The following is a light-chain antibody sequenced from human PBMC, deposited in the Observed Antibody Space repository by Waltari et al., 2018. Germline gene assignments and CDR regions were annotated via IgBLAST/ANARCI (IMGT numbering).Light chain of an antibody. Sequence: DIVMTQSPDSLAVSLGERDTINCKSRQSVLSRSNNKNYLSWFQQKPGQPPKMLIYWASTRQSGVPDRFSGSGSGTDFTLTISSLQAEDVAVYYCQQYYGAPLTFGGGTKVELK. CDR3: QQYYGAPLT. CDR1: QSVLSRSNNKNY. CDR2: WAS. J-gene: IGKJ4*01. V-gene: IGKV4-1*01.